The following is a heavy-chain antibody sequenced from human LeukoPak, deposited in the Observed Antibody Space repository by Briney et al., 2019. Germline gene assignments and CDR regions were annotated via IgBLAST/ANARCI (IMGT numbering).Heavy chain of an antibody. CDR1: GGTFSSYA. J-gene: IGHJ3*02. V-gene: IGHV1-69*05. CDR3: ARDLGDYGENGAFDI. D-gene: IGHD4-17*01. Sequence: SSVKVSYKAPGGTFSSYAISWVRQAPGQGLEWMGRIIPIFGTANYAQKFQGRVTITTDESTSTAYMELSSLRSEDTAVYYCARDLGDYGENGAFDIWGQGTMVTVSS. CDR2: IIPIFGTA.